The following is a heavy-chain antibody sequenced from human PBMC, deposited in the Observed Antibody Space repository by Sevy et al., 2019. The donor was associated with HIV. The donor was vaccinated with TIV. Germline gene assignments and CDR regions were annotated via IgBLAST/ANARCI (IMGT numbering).Heavy chain of an antibody. Sequence: GGSLRLSCAASGFTFSKYSMSWVRQPPGKGLEWVSTLSFVCGEINYADSVKGRFTISRVNSRSSVYLQMNNLRPADTAVYYCAREGCTKPHDYWGQGTLVTVSS. D-gene: IGHD2-8*01. CDR1: GFTFSKYS. CDR2: LSFVCGEI. CDR3: AREGCTKPHDY. J-gene: IGHJ4*02. V-gene: IGHV3-23*01.